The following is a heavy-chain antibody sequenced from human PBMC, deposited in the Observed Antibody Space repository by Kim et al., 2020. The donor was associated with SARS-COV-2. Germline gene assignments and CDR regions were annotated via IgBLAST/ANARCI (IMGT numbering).Heavy chain of an antibody. CDR1: GGTFSSYA. CDR3: ARVSLESSGNYYYGMDV. CDR2: IIPILGIA. V-gene: IGHV1-69*04. Sequence: SVKVSCKASGGTFSSYAISWVRQAPGQGLEWMGRIIPILGIANYAQKFQGRVTITADKSTSTAYMELSSLRSEDTAVYYCARVSLESSGNYYYGMDVWGQGTTVTVSS. J-gene: IGHJ6*02. D-gene: IGHD3-10*01.